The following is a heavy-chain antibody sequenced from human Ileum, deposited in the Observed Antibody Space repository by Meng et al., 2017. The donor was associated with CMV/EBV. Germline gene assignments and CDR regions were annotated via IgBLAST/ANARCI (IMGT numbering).Heavy chain of an antibody. D-gene: IGHD6-6*01. CDR3: ARIGGRWIVAARLKGWFDP. CDR2: INHSGST. V-gene: IGHV4-34*01. CDR1: GGSFSGYY. J-gene: IGHJ5*02. Sequence: SETLSLTCAVYGGSFSGYYWSWIRQPPGKGLEWIGEINHSGSTNYNPSLKSQVTISVDTSKNQFSLKLSSVTAEDTEVYYCARIGGRWIVAARLKGWFDPWGQGTLVTGSA.